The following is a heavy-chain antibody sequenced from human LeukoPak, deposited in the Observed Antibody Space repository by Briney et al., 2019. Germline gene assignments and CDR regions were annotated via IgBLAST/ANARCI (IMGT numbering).Heavy chain of an antibody. CDR3: ARGVGGARLLFSFDY. J-gene: IGHJ4*02. CDR1: GGTFSSYA. Sequence: GASVKVSCKASGGTFSSYAISWVRQAPGQGLEWMGGIIPIFGTANYAQKFQGRVTITTDESTSTAYMELSSLRSEDTAVYYCARGVGGARLLFSFDYWGQGTLVTVSS. D-gene: IGHD1-26*01. CDR2: IIPIFGTA. V-gene: IGHV1-69*05.